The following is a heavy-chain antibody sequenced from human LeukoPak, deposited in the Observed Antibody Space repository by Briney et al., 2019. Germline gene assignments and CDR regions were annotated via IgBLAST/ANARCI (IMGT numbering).Heavy chain of an antibody. D-gene: IGHD3-22*01. J-gene: IGHJ1*01. CDR3: ARVVGYYYDSSGYEYFQH. CDR2: IYYSGST. CDR1: GVSISSGGYY. Sequence: SETLSLTCTVSGVSISSGGYYWSWIRQHPGKGLEWIGYIYYSGSTYYNPSLKSRVTISVDTSKNQFSLKLSSVTAADTAVYYCARVVGYYYDSSGYEYFQHWGQGTLVTVSS. V-gene: IGHV4-31*03.